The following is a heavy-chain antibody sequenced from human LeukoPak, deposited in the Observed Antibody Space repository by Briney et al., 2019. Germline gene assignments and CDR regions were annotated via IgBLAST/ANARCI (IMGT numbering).Heavy chain of an antibody. CDR2: INPRGGST. J-gene: IGHJ5*02. V-gene: IGHV1-46*01. D-gene: IGHD2-21*02. CDR1: GYTFTKYF. Sequence: GASVKVSCKASGYTFTKYFMHWVRQAPGQGLEWMGIINPRGGSTGYAQKFQGRITMTTDMSTRTVYMELSNLESEDTAVYYCARRDCVGDCYSNWFDPWGQGTLVTVSS. CDR3: ARRDCVGDCYSNWFDP.